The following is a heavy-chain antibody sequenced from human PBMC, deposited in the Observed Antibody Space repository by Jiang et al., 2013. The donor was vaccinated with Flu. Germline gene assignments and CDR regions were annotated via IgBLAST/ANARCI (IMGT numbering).Heavy chain of an antibody. CDR2: INPSGGST. CDR3: ARDPPYGDYVGAFDI. D-gene: IGHD4-17*01. CDR1: GYTFTSYY. J-gene: IGHJ3*02. V-gene: IGHV1-46*01. Sequence: SVKVSCKASGYTFTSYYMHWVRQAPGQGLEWMGIINPSGGSTSYAQKFQGRVTMTRDTSTSTVYMELSSLRSEDTAVYYCARDPPYGDYVGAFDIWGQGTMVTVSS.